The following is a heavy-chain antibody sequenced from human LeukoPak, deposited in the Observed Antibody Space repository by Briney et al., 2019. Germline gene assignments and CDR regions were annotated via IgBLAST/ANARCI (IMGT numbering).Heavy chain of an antibody. D-gene: IGHD3-10*01. CDR2: IYYSGST. CDR3: ARHLRAMVRGVIPGWFDP. J-gene: IGHJ5*02. Sequence: NPSETLSLTCTVSGGSISSSSYYWGWIRQPPGKGLEWIGSIYYSGSTYYNPSLKSRVTISVDTSKNQFSLKLSPVTAADTAVYYCARHLRAMVRGVIPGWFDPWGQGTLVTVSS. CDR1: GGSISSSSYY. V-gene: IGHV4-39*01.